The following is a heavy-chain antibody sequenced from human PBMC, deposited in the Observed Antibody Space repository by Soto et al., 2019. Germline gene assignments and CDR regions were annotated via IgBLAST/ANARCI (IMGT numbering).Heavy chain of an antibody. D-gene: IGHD1-7*01. Sequence: SVTVSCNASGGTFSSYAISWVRQAPGQGLEWMGGIVPIFGTANYAQKCQGRVTITADESTSTAYMELSSLRSEDTAVYYCARAIPGGITGTTQNYYYGMDVWGQGTTVTVSS. J-gene: IGHJ6*02. V-gene: IGHV1-69*13. CDR2: IVPIFGTA. CDR1: GGTFSSYA. CDR3: ARAIPGGITGTTQNYYYGMDV.